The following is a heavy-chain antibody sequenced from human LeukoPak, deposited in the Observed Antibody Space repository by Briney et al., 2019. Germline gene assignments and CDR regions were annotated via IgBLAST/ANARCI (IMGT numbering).Heavy chain of an antibody. CDR2: IIPIFGTA. CDR1: GGTFSSYA. J-gene: IGHJ6*03. V-gene: IGHV1-69*01. CDR3: ARVPDVVVVAATRHYYYYMDV. D-gene: IGHD2-15*01. Sequence: SVKVSCKASGGTFSSYAISWVRQAPGQGLEWMGGIIPIFGTANYAQKFQGRVTITADESTSTAYMELSSLRSEDTAVYYCARVPDVVVVAATRHYYYYMDVWGKGTTVTISS.